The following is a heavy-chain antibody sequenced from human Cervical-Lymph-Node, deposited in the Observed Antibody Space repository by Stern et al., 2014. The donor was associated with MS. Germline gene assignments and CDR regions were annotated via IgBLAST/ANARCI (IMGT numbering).Heavy chain of an antibody. CDR1: GGAVSSGDRY. D-gene: IGHD3-3*01. J-gene: IGHJ4*02. CDR2: ISYSGNT. V-gene: IGHV4-31*03. CDR3: ARVTEFLRFFYPDY. Sequence: QVQLQESGPGLVKPSQTLSLTCTVSGGAVSSGDRYWSWIRQHPGKGLEWIGYISYSGNTYYNPSLESRVPISMDRSKNQFSLKLRSVTAADTAVYYCARVTEFLRFFYPDYWGQGTLVTVSS.